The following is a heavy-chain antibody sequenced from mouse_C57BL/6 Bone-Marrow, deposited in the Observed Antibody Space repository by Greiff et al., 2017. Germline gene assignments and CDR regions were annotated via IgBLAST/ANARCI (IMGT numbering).Heavy chain of an antibody. D-gene: IGHD2-5*01. CDR2: ICPGSGST. J-gene: IGHJ1*03. CDR1: GYTFTSYW. V-gene: IGHV1-55*01. CDR3: ARPYYSNYWYYDV. Sequence: VQLQQPGAELVKPGASVKMSCKASGYTFTSYWITWVKQRPGQGLEWIGDICPGSGSTNYNEKFKSKATLTVDTSSSTAYMQISSLTSEDSAVYYCARPYYSNYWYYDVGGTGTTVTVSS.